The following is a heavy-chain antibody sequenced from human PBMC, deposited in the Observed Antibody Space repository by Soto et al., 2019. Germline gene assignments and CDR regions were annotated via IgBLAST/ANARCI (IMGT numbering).Heavy chain of an antibody. CDR3: ARHWGGGRDV. J-gene: IGHJ6*04. Sequence: SETLSLTCTISGGSTSSSAHYWAWIRQPPGKGLEWIGYIYYSGSTNYNPSLKSRVTISVDTSKNQFSLKLSSVTAADTAVYYWARHWGGGRDVWGKGTRVTVSS. D-gene: IGHD3-16*01. CDR1: GGSTSSSAHY. CDR2: IYYSGST. V-gene: IGHV4-61*05.